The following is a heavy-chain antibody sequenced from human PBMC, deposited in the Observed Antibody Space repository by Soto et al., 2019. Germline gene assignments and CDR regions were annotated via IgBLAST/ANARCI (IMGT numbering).Heavy chain of an antibody. D-gene: IGHD3-22*01. J-gene: IGHJ3*02. V-gene: IGHV1-18*01. CDR1: GYTFTSYG. Sequence: QVQLVQSGAEVKKPGASVKVSCKASGYTFTSYGISWVRQAPGQGLEWMGWISAYNGNTNYAQKLQGRVTMTTDTSTSTAYMELRSLRSDDTAVYYCARDSACDYYDSSGYPYDAFDIWVQGTMVTVSS. CDR2: ISAYNGNT. CDR3: ARDSACDYYDSSGYPYDAFDI.